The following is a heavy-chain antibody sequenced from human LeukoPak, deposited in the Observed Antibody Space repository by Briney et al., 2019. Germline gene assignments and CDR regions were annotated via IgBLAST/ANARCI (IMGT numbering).Heavy chain of an antibody. J-gene: IGHJ4*02. CDR1: GLTFSSYA. D-gene: IGHD5-12*01. V-gene: IGHV3-23*01. CDR2: ISDSGGGT. CDR3: ARDSGYVDY. Sequence: GGSLRLSCAASGLTFSSYAMSWVRQAPGKGLEWVSAISDSGGGTYYADSVKGRFAISRDNSKNTLYLQMNSLRAGDTAVYYCARDSGYVDYWGQGTLVTVSS.